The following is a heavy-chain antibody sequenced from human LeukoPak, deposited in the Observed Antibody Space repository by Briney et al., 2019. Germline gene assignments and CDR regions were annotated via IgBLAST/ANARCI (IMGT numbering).Heavy chain of an antibody. D-gene: IGHD3-16*02. CDR1: GGTFSEDV. J-gene: IGHJ3*02. Sequence: ASVKVSCKASGGTFSEDVITWVRQAPGQRPEWMGRIIPVLGVSNFAQKFRGRITITADKSTSTGHMELSRLEFGDTAIYYCTREGVYAPDPSSYHRAPFDIWGQGTVVIVSS. CDR3: TREGVYAPDPSSYHRAPFDI. CDR2: IIPVLGVS. V-gene: IGHV1-69*04.